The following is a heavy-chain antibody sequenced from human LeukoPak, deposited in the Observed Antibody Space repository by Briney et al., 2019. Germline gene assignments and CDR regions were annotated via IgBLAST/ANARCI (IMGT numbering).Heavy chain of an antibody. D-gene: IGHD3-3*01. CDR1: GYTFTSYG. V-gene: IGHV1-18*01. J-gene: IGHJ5*02. CDR3: ARDPGGHWTYYDFWSGYANWFDP. CDR2: ISAYNGNT. Sequence: GASVKVSCKASGYTFTSYGISWVRQAPGQGLEWMGWISAYNGNTNYAQKLQGRVTMTTDTSTSTAYMELRSLRSDDTAVYYCARDPGGHWTYYDFWSGYANWFDPWGQGTLVTVSS.